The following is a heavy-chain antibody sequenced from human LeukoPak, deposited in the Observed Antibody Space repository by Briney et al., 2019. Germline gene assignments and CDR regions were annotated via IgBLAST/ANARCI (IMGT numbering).Heavy chain of an antibody. CDR3: AKDSRSSNTYVTN. CDR2: VWFSDYDK. D-gene: IGHD2-8*01. J-gene: IGHJ4*02. CDR1: GFTFSDYG. V-gene: IGHV3-33*06. Sequence: GGSLRLSCEAPGFTFSDYGMHWVRLAPGRGLEWVAVVWFSDYDKYYADSVKGRFTISRDNSKNIVYLQMNSLRAEDTALYYCAKDSRSSNTYVTNWGQGTQVTVSS.